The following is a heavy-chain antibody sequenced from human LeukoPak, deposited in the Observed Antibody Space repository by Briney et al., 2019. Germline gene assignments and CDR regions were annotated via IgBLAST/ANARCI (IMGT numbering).Heavy chain of an antibody. CDR3: AREVRSIAAAGSFDY. D-gene: IGHD6-13*01. CDR2: ISYDGSNK. CDR1: GFTFSSYA. V-gene: IGHV3-30-3*01. Sequence: GGSLRLFCAASGFTFSSYAMHWVRQAPGKGLEWVAVISYDGSNKYYADSVKGRFTISRDNSKNTLYLQMNSLRAEDTAVYYCAREVRSIAAAGSFDYWGQGTLVTVSS. J-gene: IGHJ4*02.